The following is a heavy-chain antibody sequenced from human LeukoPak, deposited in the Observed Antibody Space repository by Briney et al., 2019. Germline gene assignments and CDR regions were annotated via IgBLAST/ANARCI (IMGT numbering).Heavy chain of an antibody. V-gene: IGHV1-69*05. Sequence: SVKVSCKASGGTLSSYAISWVRQAPGQGLEWMGGIIPIFGTANYAQKFQGRVTITTDESTSTAYMELSSLRSEDTAVYYCAGERTYRDAFDIWGQGTMVTVSS. J-gene: IGHJ3*02. CDR2: IIPIFGTA. CDR3: AGERTYRDAFDI. CDR1: GGTLSSYA.